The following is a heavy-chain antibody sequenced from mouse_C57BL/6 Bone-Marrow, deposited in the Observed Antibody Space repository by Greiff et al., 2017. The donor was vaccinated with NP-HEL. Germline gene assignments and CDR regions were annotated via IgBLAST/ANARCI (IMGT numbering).Heavy chain of an antibody. CDR3: TSYYCNYYAMDY. CDR2: IRSKSDNYAT. J-gene: IGHJ4*01. D-gene: IGHD2-1*01. V-gene: IGHV6-3*01. CDR1: GFTFSNYW. Sequence: EVKLVESGGGLVQPGGSMKLSCVASGFTFSNYWMNWVRQSPEKGLEWVAQIRSKSDNYATHYAESVKGRFTISRDDSKSSVYLQMNNLKDEATEIYYCTSYYCNYYAMDYWGQGTSVTVSS.